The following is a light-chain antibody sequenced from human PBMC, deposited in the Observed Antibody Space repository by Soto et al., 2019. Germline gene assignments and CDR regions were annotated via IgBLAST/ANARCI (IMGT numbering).Light chain of an antibody. CDR3: QQYGNSPLT. J-gene: IGKJ4*01. V-gene: IGKV1-39*01. CDR1: QDISSS. CDR2: AAS. Sequence: DIQMTQSPSSLSASIGDRVTISCRASQDISSSLHWYQHKSGKAPKLLIYAASGLHSGVPSRFSGSGSGTDFTLTISRLEPEDFALYYCQQYGNSPLTFGGGTKV.